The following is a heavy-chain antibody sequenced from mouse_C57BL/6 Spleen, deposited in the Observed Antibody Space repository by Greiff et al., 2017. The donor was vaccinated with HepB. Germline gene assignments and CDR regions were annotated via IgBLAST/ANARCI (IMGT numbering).Heavy chain of an antibody. CDR2: IDPEDGET. J-gene: IGHJ4*01. D-gene: IGHD2-5*01. CDR1: GFNIKDYY. CDR3: ARLHYSNSGAMDY. Sequence: EVNVVESGAELVKPGASVKLSCTASGFNIKDYYMHWVKQRTEQGLEWIGRIDPEDGETKYAPKFQGKATITADTSSNTAYRQLSSLTSEDTAVYYCARLHYSNSGAMDYWGQGTSVTVSS. V-gene: IGHV14-2*01.